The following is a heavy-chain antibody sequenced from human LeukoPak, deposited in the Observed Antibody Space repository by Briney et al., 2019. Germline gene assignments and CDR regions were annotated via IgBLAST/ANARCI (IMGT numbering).Heavy chain of an antibody. V-gene: IGHV4-59*01. CDR2: IYYSGST. Sequence: SETLSLTCTVSGGSISSYYWSWIRQPPGKGLEWIGCIYYSGSTNYNPSLKSRVTISVDTSKNQFSLKLSSVTAADTAVYYCARENYDSSGYYYRPVWFDPWGQGTLVTVSS. CDR1: GGSISSYY. CDR3: ARENYDSSGYYYRPVWFDP. J-gene: IGHJ5*02. D-gene: IGHD3-22*01.